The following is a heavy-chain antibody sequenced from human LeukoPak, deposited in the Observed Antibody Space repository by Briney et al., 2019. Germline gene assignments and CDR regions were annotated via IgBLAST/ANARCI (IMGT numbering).Heavy chain of an antibody. CDR1: GFAVSSNY. V-gene: IGHV3-53*01. CDR2: IYSGGSA. CDR3: ARDDKGVADGFDP. J-gene: IGHJ5*02. D-gene: IGHD3-10*01. Sequence: GGSLRLSCTASGFAVSSNYMSSVRHAPGKGLEWVSVIYSGGSAYYADSVKGRFTISRDNSKNTQYLQMNSLRGEDTAVCYCARDDKGVADGFDPGGQGTLVTVS.